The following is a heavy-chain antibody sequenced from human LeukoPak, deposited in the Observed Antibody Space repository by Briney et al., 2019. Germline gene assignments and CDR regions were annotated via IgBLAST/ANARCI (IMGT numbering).Heavy chain of an antibody. CDR1: GCTFTSYA. V-gene: IGHV1-3*01. D-gene: IGHD6-19*01. Sequence: ASVKVSCKASGCTFTSYAMHWVRQAPGQRLAWMGWINAGNGNSKYSQKFQGRGTINRHPSASTAYMVFRSVRSEDTAVYYGARDRGDISGWYREGWCYPWGQGTVDTVSS. CDR2: INAGNGNS. J-gene: IGHJ5*02. CDR3: ARDRGDISGWYREGWCYP.